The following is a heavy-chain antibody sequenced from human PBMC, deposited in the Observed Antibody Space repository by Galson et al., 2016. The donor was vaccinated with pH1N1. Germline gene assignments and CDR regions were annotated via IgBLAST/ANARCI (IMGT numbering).Heavy chain of an antibody. CDR1: GVSVNSPTYY. J-gene: IGHJ4*02. CDR3: AREADSSDSTGYYYKTFDY. D-gene: IGHD3-22*01. CDR2: FHTSGST. Sequence: TLSLTCTVSGVSVNSPTYYWSWIRQPAGKGLEWIGRFHTSGSTNYKPSPNSRVTISLDASNNQFSLKLTSVTAADTAVYYCAREADSSDSTGYYYKTFDYWGQGILVTVSS. V-gene: IGHV4-61*02.